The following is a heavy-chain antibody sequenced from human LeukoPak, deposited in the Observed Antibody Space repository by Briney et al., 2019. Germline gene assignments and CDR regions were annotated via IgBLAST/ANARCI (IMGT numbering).Heavy chain of an antibody. V-gene: IGHV4-59*12. CDR1: GGSISSYY. D-gene: IGHD4-17*01. CDR3: ARDKGSSWFTVTIQQNWFDP. J-gene: IGHJ5*02. CDR2: VYYSGST. Sequence: ESSETLSLTCTVSGGSISSYYWSWIRQPPGKGLEWIGYVYYSGSTNYNPSLKGRVTISVDTSKNQFSLKLTSVTAADTAVYYCARDKGSSWFTVTIQQNWFDPWGQGTLVTVSS.